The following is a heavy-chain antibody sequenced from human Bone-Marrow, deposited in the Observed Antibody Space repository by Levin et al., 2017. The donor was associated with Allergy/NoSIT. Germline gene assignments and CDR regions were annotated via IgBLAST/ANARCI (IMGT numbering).Heavy chain of an antibody. V-gene: IGHV3-74*01. CDR1: GLTVSNRY. CDR3: ARGLDFAY. CDR2: IDDDGRGA. Sequence: GESLKISCAASGLTVSNRYMHWVRQAPGKGLVWVSRIDDDGRGASYADSVKGRFTISRDNAKSTLYLQMNNLRAEDTGVYYCARGLDFAYWGQGTLVTVSP. J-gene: IGHJ4*02.